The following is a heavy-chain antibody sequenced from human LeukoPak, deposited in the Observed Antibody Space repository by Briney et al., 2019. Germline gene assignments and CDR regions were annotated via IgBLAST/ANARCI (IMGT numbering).Heavy chain of an antibody. CDR3: ARTGPPTYYYGSGSYLLLDY. J-gene: IGHJ4*02. V-gene: IGHV4-34*01. CDR1: GGSFSGYY. CDR2: INHSGST. Sequence: SETLSLTCAVYGGSFSGYYWNWIRQPPGKGLEWIGEINHSGSTNYNPSLKSRVTISVDTSKNQFSLKLSSVTAADTAVYYCARTGPPTYYYGSGSYLLLDYWGQGTLVTVSS. D-gene: IGHD3-10*01.